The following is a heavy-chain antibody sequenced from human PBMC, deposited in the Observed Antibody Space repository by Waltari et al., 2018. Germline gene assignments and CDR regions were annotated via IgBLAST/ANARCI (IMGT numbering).Heavy chain of an antibody. CDR1: GFTFSSYW. CDR3: ARVRFLEWLFPHYYYYGMDV. V-gene: IGHV3-7*01. J-gene: IGHJ6*02. CDR2: ITQDGSAK. D-gene: IGHD3-3*01. Sequence: EVQLVESGGGLVQPGGSLRLSCAASGFTFSSYWMSWVRQAPGKGLGWVANITQDGSAKYYVDSVKGRFTISRDNAKNSLYLQMNSLRAEDTAVYYCARVRFLEWLFPHYYYYGMDVWGQGTTVTVSS.